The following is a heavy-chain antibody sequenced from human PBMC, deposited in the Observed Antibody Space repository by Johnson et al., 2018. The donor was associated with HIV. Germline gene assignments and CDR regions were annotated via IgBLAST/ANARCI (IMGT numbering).Heavy chain of an antibody. D-gene: IGHD6-13*01. CDR3: AKGTSSCIASAADN. CDR1: GFTFDDYA. V-gene: IGHV3-9*01. J-gene: IGHJ3*01. CDR2: ISWNSGSI. Sequence: VQLVESGGGLVQPGRSLRLSCAASGFTFDDYAMHWVRQAPGKGLEWVSGISWNSGSIGYADSVKGRFTISRDNAKNFLNLQMNSLRPEDTALYYCAKGTSSCIASAADNWGQGTMVTVSS.